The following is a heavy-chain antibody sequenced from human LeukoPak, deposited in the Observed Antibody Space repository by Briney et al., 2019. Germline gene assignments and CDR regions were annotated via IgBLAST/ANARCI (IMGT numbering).Heavy chain of an antibody. Sequence: GGSLRLSCTVSGFTVSSNSMNWVRQAPGKGLEWVSFISSSSNYIYYADSVKGRFTISRDNAKNSLLLQMNSLRAEDTAVYYCARGTPTTRDFDYWGQGTLVTVSS. CDR2: ISSSSNYI. D-gene: IGHD4-11*01. J-gene: IGHJ4*02. V-gene: IGHV3-21*01. CDR1: GFTVSSNS. CDR3: ARGTPTTRDFDY.